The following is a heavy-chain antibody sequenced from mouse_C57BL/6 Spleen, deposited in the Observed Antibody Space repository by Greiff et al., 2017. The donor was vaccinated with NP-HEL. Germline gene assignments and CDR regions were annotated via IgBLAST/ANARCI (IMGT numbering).Heavy chain of an antibody. CDR2: IYPGDGDT. J-gene: IGHJ1*03. D-gene: IGHD6-2*01. V-gene: IGHV1-80*01. Sequence: QVQLKESGAELVKPGASVKISCKASGYAFSSYWMNWVKQRPGKGLEWIGQIYPGDGDTNYNGKFKGKATLTEDKSSSTAYMQLSSLTSEDSAVYFCARFSRWYFGVWGTGTTVTVAS. CDR1: GYAFSSYW. CDR3: ARFSRWYFGV.